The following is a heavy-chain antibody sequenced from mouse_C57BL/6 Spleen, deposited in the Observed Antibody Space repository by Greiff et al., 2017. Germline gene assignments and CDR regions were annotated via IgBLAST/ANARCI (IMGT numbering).Heavy chain of an antibody. J-gene: IGHJ1*03. CDR2: IDPEDGDT. Sequence: VQLQQSGAELVRPGASVRLSCTASGFNIKDYYMHWVKQRPEQGLEWIGRIDPEDGDTEYAPKFQGKATMTADTSSNTAYLQLSSLTSEDTAVYYCTTSNTGGWYFDVWGTGTTVTVSS. CDR3: TTSNTGGWYFDV. CDR1: GFNIKDYY. V-gene: IGHV14-1*01. D-gene: IGHD2-5*01.